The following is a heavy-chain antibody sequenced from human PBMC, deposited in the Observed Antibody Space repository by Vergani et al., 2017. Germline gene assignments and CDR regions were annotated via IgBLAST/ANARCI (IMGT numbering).Heavy chain of an antibody. V-gene: IGHV5-51*01. CDR2: IYPGDSDT. J-gene: IGHJ1*01. CDR1: GYSFTSYW. Sequence: EVQLVQSGAEVKKPGESLRISCKGSGYSFTSYWIGWVRQMPGKGLEWMGIIYPGDSDTRYSPSFQGQVTITADKSISTAYLQWSRLKASDTAMYYCARLAVVTREYFQHWGQGTLVTVSS. D-gene: IGHD4-23*01. CDR3: ARLAVVTREYFQH.